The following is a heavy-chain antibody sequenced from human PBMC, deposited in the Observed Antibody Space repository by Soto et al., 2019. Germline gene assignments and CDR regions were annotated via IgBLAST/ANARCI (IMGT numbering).Heavy chain of an antibody. CDR3: ARAYMNSSYFDL. J-gene: IGHJ2*01. V-gene: IGHV3-48*01. CDR1: GVSFSSYS. CDR2: ISSSATTT. D-gene: IGHD5-18*01. Sequence: GGSLRLSCAASGVSFSSYSMNWVRQAPGKGLEWVSDISSSATTTSYANPVKGRFTISRDDAKNSLYLQMNSLRAEDTALYYCARAYMNSSYFDLWGRGTLVTVSS.